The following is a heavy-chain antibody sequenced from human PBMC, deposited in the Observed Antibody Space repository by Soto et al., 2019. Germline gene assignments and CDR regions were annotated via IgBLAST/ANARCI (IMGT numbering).Heavy chain of an antibody. V-gene: IGHV1-69*06. D-gene: IGHD3-3*01. Sequence: SVKVSCKASGGTFSSYAISWVRQAPGQGLEWMGGIIPIFGTANYAQKFQGRVTITADKSTSTAYMELSSLRSEDTAVYYCACKAYYDFWSGYFNWGQGTLVTVSS. CDR2: IIPIFGTA. CDR1: GGTFSSYA. J-gene: IGHJ4*02. CDR3: ACKAYYDFWSGYFN.